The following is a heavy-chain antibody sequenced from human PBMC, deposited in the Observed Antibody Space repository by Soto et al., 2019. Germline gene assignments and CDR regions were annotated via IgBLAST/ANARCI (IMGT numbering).Heavy chain of an antibody. CDR2: ISGSGGST. J-gene: IGHJ6*02. CDR1: GFTFSSYA. CDR3: AKRSRIFYGMDV. V-gene: IGHV3-23*01. D-gene: IGHD2-15*01. Sequence: GILRLPCVASGFTFSSYAMSGVRQAPGKGLEWVSAISGSGGSTYYADSVKGRFTISRDNSKNTLYLKMNSLRAEDTAVYYCAKRSRIFYGMDVWGQGTTVTVSS.